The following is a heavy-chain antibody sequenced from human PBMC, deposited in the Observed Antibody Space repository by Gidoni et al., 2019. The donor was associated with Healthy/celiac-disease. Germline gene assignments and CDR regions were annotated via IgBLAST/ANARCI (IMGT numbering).Heavy chain of an antibody. CDR3: AKDLLSMVRGVTDAFDI. Sequence: EVQLLESGGGLVQPGGSLRLSCAASGFTFSSYAMSWVRQAPGKGLEWVSAISGSGGSTYYADSVKGRFTISRDNSKNTLYLQMNSLRAEDTAVYYCAKDLLSMVRGVTDAFDIWGQGTMVTVSS. V-gene: IGHV3-23*01. CDR2: ISGSGGST. CDR1: GFTFSSYA. D-gene: IGHD3-10*01. J-gene: IGHJ3*02.